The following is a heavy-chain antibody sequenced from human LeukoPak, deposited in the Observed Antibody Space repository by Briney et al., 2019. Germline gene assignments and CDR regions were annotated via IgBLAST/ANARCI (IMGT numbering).Heavy chain of an antibody. Sequence: GGSLRLSCAASGFTFSTYSMNWVRQAPGKGLEWVSSISGSSTYIFYADSVKGRFTISRDNARNSLYLQMNSLRVEDTAVYYCARVKGTERDYWGQGTLVTVSS. V-gene: IGHV3-21*01. D-gene: IGHD3/OR15-3a*01. CDR1: GFTFSTYS. CDR2: ISGSSTYI. CDR3: ARVKGTERDY. J-gene: IGHJ4*02.